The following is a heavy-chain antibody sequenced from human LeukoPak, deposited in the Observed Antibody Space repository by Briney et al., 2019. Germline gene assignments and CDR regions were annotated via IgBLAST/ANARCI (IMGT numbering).Heavy chain of an antibody. CDR3: AKDAQWELRALDV. Sequence: GGSLRLSCAASGFTFSGYGMSWVRQAPGKGLEWVSAISGSGGSTYYADSVKGRFTISRDNSKNTLYLQMNSLRAEDTAVYYCAKDAQWELRALDVWGRGTMVIVSS. D-gene: IGHD1-26*01. CDR1: GFTFSGYG. CDR2: ISGSGGST. J-gene: IGHJ3*01. V-gene: IGHV3-23*01.